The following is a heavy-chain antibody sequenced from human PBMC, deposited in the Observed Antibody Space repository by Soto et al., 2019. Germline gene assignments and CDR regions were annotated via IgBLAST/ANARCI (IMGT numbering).Heavy chain of an antibody. CDR3: ATTPKQGYSGHDGGFFDY. V-gene: IGHV4-39*01. CDR2: IYYSGST. D-gene: IGHD5-12*01. CDR1: GGSISSPFYY. Sequence: ASETLCLTCTVSGGSISSPFYYGGWIRQPPGKGLEWFGSIYYSGSTYYNPSLKSRVTISVDTSKNQFSLKLSSVTAADTAVYYCATTPKQGYSGHDGGFFDYWGQGTLVTVSS. J-gene: IGHJ4*02.